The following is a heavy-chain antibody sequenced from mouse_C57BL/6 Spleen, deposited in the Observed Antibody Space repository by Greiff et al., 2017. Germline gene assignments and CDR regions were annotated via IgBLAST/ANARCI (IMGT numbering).Heavy chain of an antibody. D-gene: IGHD3-2*02. CDR2: IYPGSGST. J-gene: IGHJ3*01. CDR3: ARGRQLRPAWFAY. CDR1: GYTFTSYW. Sequence: QVQLKQPGAELVKPGASVKMSCKASGYTFTSYWITWVKQRPGQGLEWIGDIYPGSGSTNYNEKFKSKATLTVDTSSSTAYMQLSSLTSEDSAVYYCARGRQLRPAWFAYWGQGTLVTVSA. V-gene: IGHV1-55*01.